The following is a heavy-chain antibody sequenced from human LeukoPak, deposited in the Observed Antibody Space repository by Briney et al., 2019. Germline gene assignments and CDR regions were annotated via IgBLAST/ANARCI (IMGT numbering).Heavy chain of an antibody. CDR3: ARVGGGWRFDY. CDR1: GGSISSYY. CDR2: IYYSGTT. J-gene: IGHJ4*02. V-gene: IGHV4-59*01. D-gene: IGHD2-15*01. Sequence: PSETLSLTCTVSGGSISSYYWSWIRQPPGKGLEWIGYIYYSGTTNYSPSLKSRVTISVDTSKNQFSLKLSSVTAADTAVYYCARVGGGWRFDYWGQGTLVTVSS.